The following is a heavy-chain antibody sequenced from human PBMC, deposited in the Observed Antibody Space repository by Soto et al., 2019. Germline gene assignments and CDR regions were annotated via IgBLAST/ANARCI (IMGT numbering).Heavy chain of an antibody. V-gene: IGHV3-23*01. CDR3: AKDRVAGAVALGGGD. Sequence: GGXLILSCAASGFTFSSYAIGWFRQAPGKGLDWVSAISVSVGSTYYADSVKGRFTISRDNSKNTLYLQMNSLRAEDTAVYYCAKDRVAGAVALGGGDWGQGTLVTVSS. D-gene: IGHD6-19*01. CDR2: ISVSVGST. CDR1: GFTFSSYA. J-gene: IGHJ4*02.